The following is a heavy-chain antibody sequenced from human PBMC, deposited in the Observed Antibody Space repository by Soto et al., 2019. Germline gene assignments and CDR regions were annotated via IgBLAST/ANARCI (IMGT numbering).Heavy chain of an antibody. V-gene: IGHV3-23*01. CDR2: ISGSGGST. Sequence: PGGSLRLSCVASGFTFSSYAMSWVRQAPGKGLEWVSAISGSGGSTYYADSVKGRFTISRDNSKNTLYLQMNSLRAEDTAVYYCAKLGGITGTYLPSAWGQGTLVTVSS. CDR3: AKLGGITGTYLPSA. CDR1: GFTFSSYA. D-gene: IGHD1-7*01. J-gene: IGHJ4*02.